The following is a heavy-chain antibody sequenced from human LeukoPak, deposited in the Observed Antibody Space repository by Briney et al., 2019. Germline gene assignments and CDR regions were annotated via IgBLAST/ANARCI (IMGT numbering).Heavy chain of an antibody. Sequence: SETLSLTCTVSGGSISSYSWSWIRQPPGKGLEWIGYIYYSGSTNYNPSLKSRVTISVDTSKNQFSLKLSSVTAADTAVYYCAREVTLYYFDYWGQGTLVTVSS. CDR3: AREVTLYYFDY. J-gene: IGHJ4*02. CDR1: GGSISSYS. D-gene: IGHD2-21*02. CDR2: IYYSGST. V-gene: IGHV4-59*01.